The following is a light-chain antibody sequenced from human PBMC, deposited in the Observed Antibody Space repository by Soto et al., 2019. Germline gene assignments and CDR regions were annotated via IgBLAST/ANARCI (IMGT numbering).Light chain of an antibody. J-gene: IGKJ1*01. CDR2: AAS. CDR1: QSVSSSQ. Sequence: IVLTQSPGTLSLSPGERATLSCRASQSVSSSQLVWYQQKPGQAPRLLIYAASSRATGIPDRFSGSGSGTDFTLTVSELETEDFAVYYCQHYANSVWTFGQGTKVEIK. CDR3: QHYANSVWT. V-gene: IGKV3-20*01.